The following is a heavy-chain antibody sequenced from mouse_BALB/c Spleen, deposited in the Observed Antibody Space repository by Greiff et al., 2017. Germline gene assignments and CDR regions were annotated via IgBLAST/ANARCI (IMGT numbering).Heavy chain of an antibody. CDR2: IWTGGGT. CDR1: GFSLTSYD. CDR3: VREKYGNYDYAMDY. J-gene: IGHJ4*01. D-gene: IGHD2-10*02. Sequence: VQVVESGPGLVAPSQSLSITCTVSGFSLTSYDISWIRQPPGKGLEWLGVIWTGGGTNYNSAFMSRLSISKDNSKSQVFLKMNSLQTDDTAIYYCVREKYGNYDYAMDYWGQGTSVTVSS. V-gene: IGHV2-9-2*01.